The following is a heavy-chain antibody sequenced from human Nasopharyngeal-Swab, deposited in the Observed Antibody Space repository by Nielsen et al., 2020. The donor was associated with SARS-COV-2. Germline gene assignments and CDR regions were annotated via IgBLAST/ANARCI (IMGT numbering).Heavy chain of an antibody. Sequence: VRQAPGEGLEWVTAVSHDGTDKNYAGSVRGRFTISRDNSQNTLFLEMTSLRAEDTAVYFCAKDGGLTTVTMTHYYYYYMDVWGKGTTVTVSS. D-gene: IGHD4-11*01. CDR2: VSHDGTDK. J-gene: IGHJ6*03. CDR3: AKDGGLTTVTMTHYYYYYMDV. V-gene: IGHV3-30*18.